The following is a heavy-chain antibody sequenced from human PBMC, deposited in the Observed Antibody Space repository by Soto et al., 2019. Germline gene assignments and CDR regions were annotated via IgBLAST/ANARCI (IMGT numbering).Heavy chain of an antibody. D-gene: IGHD4-4*01. Sequence: SEPLSLTCTVSGGSISSYYWSWIRQPPGKGLEWIGYIYYSGSTNYNPSLKSRVTISVDTSKNQFSLKLSSVTAADTAVYYCARMDYSNQGWFDPWGQGTLVTVSS. V-gene: IGHV4-59*01. CDR2: IYYSGST. J-gene: IGHJ5*02. CDR3: ARMDYSNQGWFDP. CDR1: GGSISSYY.